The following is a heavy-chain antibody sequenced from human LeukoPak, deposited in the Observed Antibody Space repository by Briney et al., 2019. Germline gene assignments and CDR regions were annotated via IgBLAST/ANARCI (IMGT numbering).Heavy chain of an antibody. CDR3: ARATRDVWGSYLLYYFDY. D-gene: IGHD3-16*02. CDR1: GGSISSSNW. J-gene: IGHJ4*02. Sequence: SETLSLTCAVSGGSISSSNWWSWVRQPPGKGLEWIGEIYHSGSTYYNPSLKSRVTISVDTSKNQFSLKLSSVTAADTAVYYCARATRDVWGSYLLYYFDYWGQGTLVTVSS. CDR2: IYHSGST. V-gene: IGHV4-4*02.